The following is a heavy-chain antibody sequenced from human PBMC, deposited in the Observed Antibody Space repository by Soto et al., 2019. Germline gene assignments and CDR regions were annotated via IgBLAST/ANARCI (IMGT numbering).Heavy chain of an antibody. CDR1: GGSISSYY. CDR2: IYYSGST. J-gene: IGHJ6*02. D-gene: IGHD6-19*01. V-gene: IGHV4-59*01. CDR3: AREKRGWYSRAYYGMDV. Sequence: SETLSLTCTVSGGSISSYYWSWIRQPPGKGLEWIGYIYYSGSTNYNPSLKSRVTISVDTSKNQFSLKLSSVTAADTAVYYCAREKRGWYSRAYYGMDVWGQGTTVTVSS.